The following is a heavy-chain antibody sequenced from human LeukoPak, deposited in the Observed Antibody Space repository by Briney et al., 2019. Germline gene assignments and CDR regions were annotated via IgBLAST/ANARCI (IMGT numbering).Heavy chain of an antibody. CDR1: GGSFSGYY. D-gene: IGHD3-10*01. V-gene: IGHV4-34*01. CDR3: ARGRTGTTMVRGAAGFDY. CDR2: INHSGST. Sequence: SETLSLTCAVYGGSFSGYYWSWIRQPPGKGLEWIGEINHSGSTNYNPSLKSRVTISVDTSKNRFSLKLSSVTAADTAVYYCARGRTGTTMVRGAAGFDYWGQGTLVTVSS. J-gene: IGHJ4*02.